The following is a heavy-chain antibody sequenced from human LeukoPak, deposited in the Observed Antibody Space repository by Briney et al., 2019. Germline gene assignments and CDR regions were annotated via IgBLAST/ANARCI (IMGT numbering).Heavy chain of an antibody. CDR2: IYYSGST. CDR1: GGSFSVYY. CDR3: ARQGRISMIVVLIEDAFYI. V-gene: IGHV4-34*01. Sequence: PSETLSLTCAVYGGSFSVYYWSRIRQPTGKGLEWIGSIYYSGSTYYNPSLKSRVTISVDTSKNQFSLNLSSMTATDTAVYYCARQGRISMIVVLIEDAFYIWGQGTMVTVSS. J-gene: IGHJ3*02. D-gene: IGHD3-22*01.